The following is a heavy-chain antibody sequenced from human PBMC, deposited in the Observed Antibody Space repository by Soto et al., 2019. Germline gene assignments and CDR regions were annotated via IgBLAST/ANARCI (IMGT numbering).Heavy chain of an antibody. CDR2: IFYSGNT. CDR3: ARVGSSGWSPDY. V-gene: IGHV4-59*11. D-gene: IGHD6-19*01. CDR1: GGSISGHY. Sequence: LSLTCTVSGGSISGHYWTWIRQPPGKGLEWIGYIFYSGNTNYNPSLKNRVTISVDTSKNQFSLKLSSVTAADTAVYYCARVGSSGWSPDYWGPGTLVTVSS. J-gene: IGHJ4*02.